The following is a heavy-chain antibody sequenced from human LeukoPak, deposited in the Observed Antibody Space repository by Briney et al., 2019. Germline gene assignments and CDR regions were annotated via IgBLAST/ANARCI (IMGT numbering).Heavy chain of an antibody. V-gene: IGHV3-30*18. Sequence: GGSLRLSCAASGFTFSSYGMHWVRQAPGKGLEWVAVISYDGSNKYYADSVKGRFTISRDNSKNTLYLQMNSLRAEDTAVYYCAKSFYSSSWYDAFDSWGQGTMVTVSS. CDR1: GFTFSSYG. CDR2: ISYDGSNK. J-gene: IGHJ3*02. CDR3: AKSFYSSSWYDAFDS. D-gene: IGHD6-13*01.